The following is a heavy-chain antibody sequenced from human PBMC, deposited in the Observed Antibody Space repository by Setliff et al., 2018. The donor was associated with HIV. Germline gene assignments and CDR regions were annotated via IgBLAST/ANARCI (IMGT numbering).Heavy chain of an antibody. CDR2: IWSDGSSK. CDR1: GFTFRSYG. Sequence: GGSLRLSCAASGFTFRSYGMHWVRQAPGKGLEWVAVIWSDGSSKYYGDSVKGRFTISRDNAKNSLYLQMNSLRAEDTAMYYCARDRRRYDIVTLHYMDVWGKGTTVTVSS. J-gene: IGHJ6*03. D-gene: IGHD2-15*01. CDR3: ARDRRRYDIVTLHYMDV. V-gene: IGHV3-33*01.